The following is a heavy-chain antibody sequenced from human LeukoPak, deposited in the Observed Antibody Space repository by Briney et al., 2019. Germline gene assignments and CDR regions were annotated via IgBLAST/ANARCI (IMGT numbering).Heavy chain of an antibody. D-gene: IGHD1-1*01. Sequence: GSSVKVSCKASGGTFSSYAISWVRQAPGQGLEWMGGIIPIFGTANYAQKFQGRVTITADESTSTAYMELSSLRSEDTAVYYCARDHHWNDADPLFHYYYMDVWGKGTTATVSS. CDR1: GGTFSSYA. J-gene: IGHJ6*03. V-gene: IGHV1-69*01. CDR3: ARDHHWNDADPLFHYYYMDV. CDR2: IIPIFGTA.